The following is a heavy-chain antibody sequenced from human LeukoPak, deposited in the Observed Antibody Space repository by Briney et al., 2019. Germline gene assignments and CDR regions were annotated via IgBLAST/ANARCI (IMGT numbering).Heavy chain of an antibody. V-gene: IGHV5-51*01. CDR1: GYIFTSYW. CDR3: ARHKAPDILTGYYKDYYGMDV. CDR2: IYPGDCDT. Sequence: GESLQISCKGSGYIFTSYWIGWVRQVPGKGLEWMGIIYPGDCDTRYSPSFQGQVTISADKSISTAYLQWSSLKASDTAMYYCARHKAPDILTGYYKDYYGMDVWGQGTTVTVSS. D-gene: IGHD3-9*01. J-gene: IGHJ6*02.